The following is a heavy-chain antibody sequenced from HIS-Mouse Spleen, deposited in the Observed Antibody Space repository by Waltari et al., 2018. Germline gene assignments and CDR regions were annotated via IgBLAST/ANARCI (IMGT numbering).Heavy chain of an antibody. V-gene: IGHV4-31*03. J-gene: IGHJ1*01. CDR2: IYYSGST. Sequence: QVQLQESGPGLVKPSQTLSLTCTVSGGSISSRCYSWRWIPHPPGKGLEWIGYIYYSGSTYYNPSLKSRVTISVDTSKNQFSLKLSSVTAADTAVYYCALITMVRGVIITYFQHWGQGTLVTVSS. CDR3: ALITMVRGVIITYFQH. D-gene: IGHD3-10*01. CDR1: GGSISSRCYS.